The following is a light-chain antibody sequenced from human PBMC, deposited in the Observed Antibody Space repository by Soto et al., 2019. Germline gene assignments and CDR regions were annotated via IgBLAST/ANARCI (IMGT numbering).Light chain of an antibody. Sequence: QSVLTQPPSVSGAPGQRVTISCTGSSSNIGVGFDVHWYRQIPGTAPELLIRNNNSRHSGVPDRFSGSKSGTSASLAITGLKDGDEADYYCQCSDPSLRAVVFGGGTKLTVL. J-gene: IGLJ2*01. V-gene: IGLV1-40*01. CDR1: SSNIGVGFD. CDR3: QCSDPSLRAVV. CDR2: NNN.